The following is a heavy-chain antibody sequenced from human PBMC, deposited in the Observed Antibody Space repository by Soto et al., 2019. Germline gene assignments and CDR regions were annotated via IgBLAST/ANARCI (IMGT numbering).Heavy chain of an antibody. CDR3: AREEFEDGSGHFDY. CDR1: GFTFSTSV. V-gene: IGHV3-30-3*01. Sequence: QVQLVESGGGVVQPGGSLRLSCAASGFTFSTSVMHWVRQAPGKGLVWMASISYGGVNKYYADSVKGRFTISRDISESTLYLQMNSLRTEDTAVYYWAREEFEDGSGHFDYWGQGTLVSVSS. J-gene: IGHJ4*02. D-gene: IGHD3-22*01. CDR2: ISYGGVNK.